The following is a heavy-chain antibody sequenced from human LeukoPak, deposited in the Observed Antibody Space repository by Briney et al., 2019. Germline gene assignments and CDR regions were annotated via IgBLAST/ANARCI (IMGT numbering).Heavy chain of an antibody. CDR2: ISAYNGNT. V-gene: IGHV1-18*01. CDR1: GNTFTSYG. Sequence: ASVKVSCKASGNTFTSYGISWVRQAPGQGLEWMGWISAYNGNTNYAQKLQGGVTMTTDTSTSTAYMELRSLRSDDTAVYYCARNDDFWSGTLHAYDYWGQGTLVTVSS. D-gene: IGHD3-3*01. J-gene: IGHJ4*02. CDR3: ARNDDFWSGTLHAYDY.